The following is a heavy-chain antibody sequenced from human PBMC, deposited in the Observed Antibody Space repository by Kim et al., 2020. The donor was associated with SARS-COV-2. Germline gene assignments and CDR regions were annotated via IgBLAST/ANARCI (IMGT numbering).Heavy chain of an antibody. CDR2: NT. J-gene: IGHJ4*02. CDR3: ARVEMDYFDY. V-gene: IGHV1-18*01. Sequence: NTNYAQKLQGRVTMTTDTSTSTAYMELRSLRSDDTAVYYCARVEMDYFDYWGQGTLVTVSS.